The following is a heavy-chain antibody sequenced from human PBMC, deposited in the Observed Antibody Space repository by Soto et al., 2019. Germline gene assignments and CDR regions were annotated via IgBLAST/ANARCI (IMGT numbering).Heavy chain of an antibody. V-gene: IGHV3-7*01. D-gene: IGHD3-10*01. CDR1: GFTFSSYW. Sequence: GSLRLSCAASGFTFSSYWMSWVRQAPGKGLEWVANIKQGGSEKYYVDSVKGRFTISRDNAKNSLYLQMNSLRAEDTAVYYCARSFQWFGELLSDYYYYGMDVWGQGTTVTVSS. CDR2: IKQGGSEK. J-gene: IGHJ6*02. CDR3: ARSFQWFGELLSDYYYYGMDV.